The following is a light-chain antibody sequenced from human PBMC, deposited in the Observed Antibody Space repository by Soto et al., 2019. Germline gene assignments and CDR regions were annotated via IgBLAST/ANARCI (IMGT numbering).Light chain of an antibody. CDR3: QQYNDCHLK. CDR1: QSVDSN. CDR2: GAS. V-gene: IGKV3D-15*01. Sequence: EIVMAQSPATLSVSPGERATLSCRASQSVDSNLAWYQQKPGQTPRLLIYGASTRPTGIPARFSGSGSGTEFTLTISSLQSEDSAVYYCQQYNDCHLKFRGGTQVDIK. J-gene: IGKJ4*02.